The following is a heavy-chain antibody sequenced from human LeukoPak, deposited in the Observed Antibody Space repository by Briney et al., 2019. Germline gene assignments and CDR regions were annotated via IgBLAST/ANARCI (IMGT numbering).Heavy chain of an antibody. CDR3: AREPLYCSGGSCYRLYYFDY. Sequence: SETLSLTCTVSGGSISSGGYYWSWIRQHPGKGLEWIGYIYYSGSTYYNPSLKSRVTISVDTSKNQFSLKLSSVTAADTAVYYCAREPLYCSGGSCYRLYYFDYWGQGTLVTVSS. J-gene: IGHJ4*02. D-gene: IGHD2-15*01. CDR2: IYYSGST. V-gene: IGHV4-31*03. CDR1: GGSISSGGYY.